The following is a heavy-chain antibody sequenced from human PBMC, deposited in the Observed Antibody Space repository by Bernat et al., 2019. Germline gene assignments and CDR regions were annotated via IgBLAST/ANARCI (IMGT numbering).Heavy chain of an antibody. CDR1: GFTVSSNY. D-gene: IGHD3-10*01. CDR2: IYSGGST. CDR3: ARGPRGDGSGRPPHSYYFDY. J-gene: IGHJ4*02. Sequence: EVQLVESGGGLVQPGGSLRLSCAASGFTVSSNYMSWVRQAPGKGLEWVSVIYSGGSTYYADSVKGSLTISRDNSKNTLYLQMNSLRAEDTAVYYCARGPRGDGSGRPPHSYYFDYWGQGTLVTVSS. V-gene: IGHV3-66*01.